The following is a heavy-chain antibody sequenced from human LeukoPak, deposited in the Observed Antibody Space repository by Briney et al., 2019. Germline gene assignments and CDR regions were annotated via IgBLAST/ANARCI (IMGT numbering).Heavy chain of an antibody. J-gene: IGHJ4*02. Sequence: GESLKISCKGSGYDFTSYWIGWVRQMPGKGLEWMGIIFPDDSDTRYSPSFQGQVTFSADKSISTAYLQWSSLKASDTAIYYCARPHGSGRFQGIDYWGQGTLVTVSS. V-gene: IGHV5-51*01. D-gene: IGHD3-10*01. CDR2: IFPDDSDT. CDR3: ARPHGSGRFQGIDY. CDR1: GYDFTSYW.